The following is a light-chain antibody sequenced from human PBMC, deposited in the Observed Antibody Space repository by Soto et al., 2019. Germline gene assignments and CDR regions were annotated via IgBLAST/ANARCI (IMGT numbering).Light chain of an antibody. Sequence: EIVLTQSPGTLSLSPGERATLSCRASQSVSSSYLAWYQQKPGQAPRLLIYGASSRATGIPDRFSGSGSGTPFTLTISRLEPEDFAVYYCQQYGSSPPYTFGPGPKVDIK. CDR3: QQYGSSPPYT. J-gene: IGKJ3*01. CDR1: QSVSSSY. V-gene: IGKV3-20*01. CDR2: GAS.